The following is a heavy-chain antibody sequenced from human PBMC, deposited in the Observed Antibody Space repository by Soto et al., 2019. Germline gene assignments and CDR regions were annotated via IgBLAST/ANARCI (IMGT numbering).Heavy chain of an antibody. CDR2: IYYSGST. CDR1: GGSISSSSYY. J-gene: IGHJ5*01. CDR3: EGSSLGYCSGGSCYGENWFDP. D-gene: IGHD2-15*01. Sequence: PSETLSLTCTVSGGSISSSSYYWGWIRQPPGKGLEWIGSIYYSGSTYYNPSLKSRVTISVDTSKNQFSLKLSSVTAADTAVYYCEGSSLGYCSGGSCYGENWFDPWGQGTMVTGSS. V-gene: IGHV4-39*01.